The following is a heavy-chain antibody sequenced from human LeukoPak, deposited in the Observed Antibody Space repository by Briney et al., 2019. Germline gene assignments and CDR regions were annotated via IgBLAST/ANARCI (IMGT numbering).Heavy chain of an antibody. CDR3: TRDHRNKGFDP. CDR1: GFTLSYYW. Sequence: GGSLRLSCAASGFTLSYYWMHWVRQAPGKGLVWVSCINGDGSSTNYADSVKGRFTISRDNAKNTLYLEMNSLRAEDTAVYYCTRDHRNKGFDPWGQGTLVTVSS. J-gene: IGHJ5*02. D-gene: IGHD1/OR15-1a*01. V-gene: IGHV3-74*01. CDR2: INGDGSST.